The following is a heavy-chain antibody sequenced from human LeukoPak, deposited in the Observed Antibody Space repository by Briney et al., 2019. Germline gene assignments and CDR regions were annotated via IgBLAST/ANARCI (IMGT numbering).Heavy chain of an antibody. J-gene: IGHJ4*02. V-gene: IGHV1-2*02. Sequence: ASVKVSCKASGYTFTGYYMHWVRQAPGQGLEWMGWINPNSGGTNYAQKFQGRVTMTRDTSISTAYMELSRLRSDDTAVYYCARATVTNDYFDYWGQRTLVTVSS. CDR2: INPNSGGT. CDR3: ARATVTNDYFDY. CDR1: GYTFTGYY. D-gene: IGHD4-17*01.